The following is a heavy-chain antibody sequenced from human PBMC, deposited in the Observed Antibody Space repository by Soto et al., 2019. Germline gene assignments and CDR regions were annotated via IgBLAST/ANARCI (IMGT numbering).Heavy chain of an antibody. Sequence: SETLSLTCAVYGGSFSGYYWSWIRQPPGKGLEWIGEINHSGSTNYNPSLKSRVTISVDTSKNQFSLKLSSVTAADTAVYYCARGPYDYVWGSYRPTNFDYWGQGTMVTAPQ. V-gene: IGHV4-34*01. CDR2: INHSGST. CDR3: ARGPYDYVWGSYRPTNFDY. D-gene: IGHD3-16*02. CDR1: GGSFSGYY. J-gene: IGHJ4*02.